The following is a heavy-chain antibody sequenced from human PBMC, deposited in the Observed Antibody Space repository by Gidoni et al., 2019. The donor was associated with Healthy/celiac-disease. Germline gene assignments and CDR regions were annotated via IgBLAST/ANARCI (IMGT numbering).Heavy chain of an antibody. CDR1: GFTFSSYS. CDR2: ISSSSSYI. V-gene: IGHV3-21*01. Sequence: EVQLVESGGGLVKPGGSLRLSCAASGFTFSSYSSNWVRQAPGKGLEWVSSISSSSSYIYYADSVKGRFTISRDNAKNSLYLQMNSLRAEDTAVYYCARDTNRAYYYDSSGYYSDAFDIWGQGTMVTVSS. D-gene: IGHD3-22*01. J-gene: IGHJ3*02. CDR3: ARDTNRAYYYDSSGYYSDAFDI.